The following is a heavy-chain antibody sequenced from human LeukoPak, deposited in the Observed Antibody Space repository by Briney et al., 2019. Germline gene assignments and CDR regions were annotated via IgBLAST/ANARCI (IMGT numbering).Heavy chain of an antibody. Sequence: GGSLRLSCAASGFTFCSYCMKWVRPAPRKGLEWVSGISGSGDSTYYADSVRGRSTISRDNSKNTLYLQMNSLRAEDTALYYCARSITMIVVAAFDIWGQGTMVTVSS. D-gene: IGHD3-22*01. CDR2: ISGSGDST. CDR1: GFTFCSYC. V-gene: IGHV3-23*01. CDR3: ARSITMIVVAAFDI. J-gene: IGHJ3*02.